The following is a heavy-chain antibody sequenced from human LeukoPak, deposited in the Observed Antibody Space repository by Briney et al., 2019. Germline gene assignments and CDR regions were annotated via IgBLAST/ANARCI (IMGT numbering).Heavy chain of an antibody. D-gene: IGHD2-2*01. Sequence: ASVKVSCKVSGYTLTELSMHWVRQAPGKGPEWMGGFDPEDGETIYAQKFQGRVTMTEDTSTDTAYMELSSLRSEDTAVYYCANIYCSSTSCFDYWAREPWSPSPQ. CDR3: ANIYCSSTSCFDY. CDR2: FDPEDGET. J-gene: IGHJ4*02. V-gene: IGHV1-24*01. CDR1: GYTLTELS.